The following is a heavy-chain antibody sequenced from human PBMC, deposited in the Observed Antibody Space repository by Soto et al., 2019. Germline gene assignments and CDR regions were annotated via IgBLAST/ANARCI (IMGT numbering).Heavy chain of an antibody. CDR3: TRASSLDFDL. Sequence: LRLSCTTSGFTFGDYALSWVRQAPGKGLEWVGFIRRNAYGGTTDYAASVKGRFTISRDDSKSIAYLQMNSLRTEDTALYYCTRASSLDFDLWGQGTLVTVSS. J-gene: IGHJ4*02. D-gene: IGHD3-16*01. CDR2: IRRNAYGGTT. V-gene: IGHV3-49*04. CDR1: GFTFGDYA.